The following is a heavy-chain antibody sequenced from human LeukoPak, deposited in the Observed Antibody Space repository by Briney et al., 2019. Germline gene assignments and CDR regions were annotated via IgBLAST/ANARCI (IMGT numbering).Heavy chain of an antibody. CDR2: IYYGGST. V-gene: IGHV4-39*01. J-gene: IGHJ5*02. D-gene: IGHD6-13*01. Sequence: SETLSLTCTVSGGSISSSTYYWGWIRQPPGKGLGWIGGIYYGGSTYYNPSLKSRITISVDTSKNQFSLKLSSVTAADTAVYYCARYSSSTYNWFDPWGQGTLVTVSS. CDR3: ARYSSSTYNWFDP. CDR1: GGSISSSTYY.